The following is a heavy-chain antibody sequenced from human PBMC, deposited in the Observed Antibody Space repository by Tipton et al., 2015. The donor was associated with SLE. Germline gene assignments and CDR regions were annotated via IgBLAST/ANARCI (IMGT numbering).Heavy chain of an antibody. CDR3: ARVHTRSGWYFLDY. Sequence: VQLVQSGAEVRVPGESLKISCKVSGYSFTSYWIGWVRQMPGKGLEWLGIIYPDDSDTTNSPSFQGQVTISVDKSISTAYLQWRSLKASDSAMYYCARVHTRSGWYFLDYWGQGTLVTVSS. CDR2: IYPDDSDT. J-gene: IGHJ4*02. V-gene: IGHV5-51*03. CDR1: GYSFTSYW. D-gene: IGHD6-19*01.